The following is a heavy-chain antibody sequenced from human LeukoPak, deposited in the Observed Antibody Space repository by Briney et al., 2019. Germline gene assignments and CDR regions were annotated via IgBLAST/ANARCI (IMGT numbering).Heavy chain of an antibody. J-gene: IGHJ5*02. CDR2: IIPIFGTA. V-gene: IGHV1-69*06. D-gene: IGHD3-10*01. Sequence: SAKVSCKASGGTFSSYAISWVRQAPGQGLEWMGGIIPIFGTANYAQKFQGRVTITADKSTSTAYMELSSLRSEDTAVYYCARDQTMVRGVPNWFDPWGQGTLVTVSS. CDR1: GGTFSSYA. CDR3: ARDQTMVRGVPNWFDP.